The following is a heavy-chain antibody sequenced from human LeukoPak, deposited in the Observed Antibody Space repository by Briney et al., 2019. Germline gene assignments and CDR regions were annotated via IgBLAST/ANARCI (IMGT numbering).Heavy chain of an antibody. Sequence: PSETLSLTCAVNGESFSGYYWSWIRQPPGKGLEWIGEINHSGSTNYNPSLKSRVTISVDTSKNQFSLKLSSVTAADTAVYYCAVSAAGLFDPWGQGTLVTVSS. J-gene: IGHJ5*02. V-gene: IGHV4-34*01. CDR1: GESFSGYY. CDR3: AVSAAGLFDP. D-gene: IGHD6-13*01. CDR2: INHSGST.